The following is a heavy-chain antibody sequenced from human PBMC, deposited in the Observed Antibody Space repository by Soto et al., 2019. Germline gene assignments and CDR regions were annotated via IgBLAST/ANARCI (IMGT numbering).Heavy chain of an antibody. J-gene: IGHJ6*02. CDR3: ARERNYDSSGYSYYYGMDV. CDR2: IYYSGST. D-gene: IGHD3-22*01. V-gene: IGHV4-31*03. Sequence: PSETLSLTCTVSGVSISSGGYYLSWIRQHPGKGLEWIGYIYYSGSTYYNPSLKSRVTISVDTSKNQFSLKLSSVTAADTAVYYCARERNYDSSGYSYYYGMDVWGQGTTVTVSS. CDR1: GVSISSGGYY.